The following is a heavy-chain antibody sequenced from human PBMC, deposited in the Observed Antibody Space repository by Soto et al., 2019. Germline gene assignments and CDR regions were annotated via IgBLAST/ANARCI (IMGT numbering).Heavy chain of an antibody. Sequence: SETLSLTCSVSGGSVSGSSYYWGWIRQPPGKGLEWIGSMYYGGNTYYNPSLKSRVTISADTSKNQFSLKLSSVTAADTAVYFCARHYPNSNSLNCKDYRYCYYGVDVWGPGTTVTVSS. V-gene: IGHV4-39*01. CDR2: MYYGGNT. J-gene: IGHJ6*02. CDR1: GGSVSGSSYY. CDR3: ARHYPNSNSLNCKDYRYCYYGVDV. D-gene: IGHD4-4*01.